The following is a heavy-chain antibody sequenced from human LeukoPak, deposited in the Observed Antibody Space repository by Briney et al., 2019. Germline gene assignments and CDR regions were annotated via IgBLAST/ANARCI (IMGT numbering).Heavy chain of an antibody. CDR3: ARGYYYSGTYYLSFFDY. Sequence: GGSLRLSCAAPGFTLNKYGMTWVGQAPGKGRKGVAKINKDESKIYYLESVEGRFTITRDNAKNSLHLQMNSLRAEDTATYYCARGYYYSGTYYLSFFDYWGQGTLVTVSS. CDR1: GFTLNKYG. V-gene: IGHV3-7*01. D-gene: IGHD3-10*01. CDR2: INKDESKI. J-gene: IGHJ4*02.